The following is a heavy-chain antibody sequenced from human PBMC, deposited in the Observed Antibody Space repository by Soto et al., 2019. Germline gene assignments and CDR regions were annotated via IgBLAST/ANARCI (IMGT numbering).Heavy chain of an antibody. D-gene: IGHD2-2*01. Sequence: SETLSLTCAVYGGSFSGYYWSWIRQPPGKGLEWIGEINHSGSTNYNPSLKSRVTISVDTSKNQFSLKLSSVTAADTAVYYCARGLRRARYQLLWFTEILFDYWGQGTLVTVSS. J-gene: IGHJ4*02. CDR2: INHSGST. CDR1: GGSFSGYY. CDR3: ARGLRRARYQLLWFTEILFDY. V-gene: IGHV4-34*01.